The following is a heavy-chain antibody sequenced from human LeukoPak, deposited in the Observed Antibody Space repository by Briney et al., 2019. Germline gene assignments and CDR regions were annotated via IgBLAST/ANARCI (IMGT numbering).Heavy chain of an antibody. CDR3: AKATGTLTN. CDR2: ISNSDAKT. CDR1: GFTFSNYA. D-gene: IGHD1-1*01. J-gene: IGHJ4*02. Sequence: GGSLRLSCAASGFTFSNYAMSWVRQTPGKGLEWVSTISNSDAKTYYTDSVKGRFTISRDNSKNTLYLQMNSLTAEDTAIFYCAKATGTLTNWGQGILVTVSS. V-gene: IGHV3-23*01.